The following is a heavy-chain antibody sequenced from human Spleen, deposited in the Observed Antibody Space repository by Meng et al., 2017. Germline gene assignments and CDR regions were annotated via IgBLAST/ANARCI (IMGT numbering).Heavy chain of an antibody. J-gene: IGHJ4*02. CDR3: ARGGDIVATITLDY. Sequence: GHVRKWGAGLLKPSETLSLTGAVYGGSCSGYYWSWIRQPPGKGLEWIGEINHSGSTNYNPSLKSRVTISLDTSKNQFSLKLNSVTAADTAVYYCARGGDIVATITLDYWGQGTLVTVSS. D-gene: IGHD5-12*01. CDR1: GGSCSGYY. CDR2: INHSGST. V-gene: IGHV4-34*01.